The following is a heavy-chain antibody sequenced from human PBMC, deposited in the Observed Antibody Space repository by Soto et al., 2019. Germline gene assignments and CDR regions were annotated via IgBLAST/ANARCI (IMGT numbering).Heavy chain of an antibody. Sequence: QAQLVQSGAEVKKPGSSVKVSCTASGGTFGNHAISWVRQAPGQGLEWMGGIIPVLGVGDNAQKFQGRVTITADTSTNTAYMELSSLRSEDTAPYYCAREAGYSYGYGFDYWGQGTLVIVSS. D-gene: IGHD5-18*01. J-gene: IGHJ4*02. V-gene: IGHV1-69*09. CDR2: IIPVLGVG. CDR1: GGTFGNHA. CDR3: AREAGYSYGYGFDY.